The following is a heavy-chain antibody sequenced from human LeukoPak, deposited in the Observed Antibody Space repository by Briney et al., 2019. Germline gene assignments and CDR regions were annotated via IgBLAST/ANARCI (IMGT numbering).Heavy chain of an antibody. CDR3: ARVNY. CDR2: ISYDGSNK. Sequence: GGSLRLSCAASGFTFSSYAMHWVRQAPGKGLEWVAVISYDGSNKYYADSVKGRFTISRDNAKNSLYLQMNSLRAEDTAVYYCARVNYWGQGTLVTVSS. V-gene: IGHV3-30-3*01. J-gene: IGHJ4*02. CDR1: GFTFSSYA.